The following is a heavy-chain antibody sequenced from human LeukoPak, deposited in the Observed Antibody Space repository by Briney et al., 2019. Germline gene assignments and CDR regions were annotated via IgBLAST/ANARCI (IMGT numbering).Heavy chain of an antibody. V-gene: IGHV1-24*01. CDR1: GYTLTELF. J-gene: IGHJ4*02. D-gene: IGHD1-26*01. CDR3: ETSHGSGSPVDY. CDR2: FDPEDGET. Sequence: GASVKVSCKVSGYTLTELFMHWVRQAPGKGLEWMGGFDPEDGETIYAQKFQGRVTMTEDTSTDTAYMELSNLRSEDTAVYYCETSHGSGSPVDYWGQGTLVTVSS.